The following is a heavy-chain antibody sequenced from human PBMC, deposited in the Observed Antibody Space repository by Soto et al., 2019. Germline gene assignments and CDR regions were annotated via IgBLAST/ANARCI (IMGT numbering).Heavy chain of an antibody. D-gene: IGHD6-13*01. CDR2: IYYSGST. V-gene: IGHV4-39*01. CDR1: GGSTSSSSYY. J-gene: IGHJ5*02. CDR3: GGLPRIAAAGGGNWFAP. Sequence: SETLSLTCTVSGGSTSSSSYYWGWIRQPPGKGLEWIGSIYYSGSTYYNPSLKSRVTISVDTSKNQFSLKLSSVTAADTAVYYCGGLPRIAAAGGGNWFAPWGQGTLVTVSS.